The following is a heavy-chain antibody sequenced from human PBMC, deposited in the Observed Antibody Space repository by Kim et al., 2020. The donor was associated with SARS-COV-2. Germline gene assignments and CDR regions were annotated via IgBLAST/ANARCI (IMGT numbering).Heavy chain of an antibody. CDR3: ARGIMITFGGVIAPFDY. J-gene: IGHJ4*02. Sequence: VKGRFTISRDNAKNSLYLQMNSLRAEDTAVYYCARGIMITFGGVIAPFDYWGQGTLVTVSS. D-gene: IGHD3-16*02. V-gene: IGHV3-11*06.